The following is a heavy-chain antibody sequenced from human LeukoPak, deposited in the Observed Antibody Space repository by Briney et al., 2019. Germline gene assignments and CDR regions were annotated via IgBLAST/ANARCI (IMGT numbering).Heavy chain of an antibody. CDR3: ARKSIAAAGYFDY. J-gene: IGHJ4*02. V-gene: IGHV3-23*01. CDR1: GFTFNSYA. CDR2: ISGSGGST. D-gene: IGHD6-13*01. Sequence: PGGSLRLSCAASGFTFNSYAMNWVRQAPGKGLEWVSGISGSGGSTYYADSVKGRFTISRDNSENTLYLQMNSLRAEDTAVYYCARKSIAAAGYFDYWGQGTLVTVSS.